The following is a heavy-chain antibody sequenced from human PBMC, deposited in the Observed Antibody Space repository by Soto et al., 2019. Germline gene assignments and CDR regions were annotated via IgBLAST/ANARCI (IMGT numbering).Heavy chain of an antibody. CDR3: ASLIGVDVLRDY. Sequence: QVQLVQSGAEVKKPGASVKVFCMASGYNFANYYMHWVRQAPGQGPEWMGIIDPDGGSTSYAQKFQGRVSMTSDTSTSTIYMELSSLRSEDTAVYYCASLIGVDVLRDYWGHGTLVTVSS. V-gene: IGHV1-46*01. CDR2: IDPDGGST. CDR1: GYNFANYY. J-gene: IGHJ4*01. D-gene: IGHD3-3*01.